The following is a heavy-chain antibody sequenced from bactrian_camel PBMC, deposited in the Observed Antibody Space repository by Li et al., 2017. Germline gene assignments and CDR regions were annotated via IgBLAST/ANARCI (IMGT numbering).Heavy chain of an antibody. Sequence: HVQLVESGGGLVQPGGSLGLACAHSEFTFSFAVSWVRQAPGKGLEWVSSISSDGSNTYYVDSVKGRFTISRDNAKNTVYLQMNSLKSEDTALYYCATQIGLGQGTQ. V-gene: IGHV3S7*01. J-gene: IGHJ4*01. CDR2: ISSDGSNT. CDR1: EFTFSFA.